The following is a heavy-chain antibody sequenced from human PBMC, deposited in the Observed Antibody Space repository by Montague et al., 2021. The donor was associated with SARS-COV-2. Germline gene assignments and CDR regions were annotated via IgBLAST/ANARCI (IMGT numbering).Heavy chain of an antibody. V-gene: IGHV4-31*03. J-gene: IGHJ4*02. CDR1: GGSISSGGYY. Sequence: TLSLTCTVSGGSISSGGYYWSWIRQHPGKGLEWIGYIYYSGSTYYNPSLKSRVTISVDTSKNQFSLKLSSVTAADTAVYYCARVVTIFGVGDTFDYWGQGTLVTGAS. CDR2: IYYSGST. CDR3: ARVVTIFGVGDTFDY. D-gene: IGHD3-3*01.